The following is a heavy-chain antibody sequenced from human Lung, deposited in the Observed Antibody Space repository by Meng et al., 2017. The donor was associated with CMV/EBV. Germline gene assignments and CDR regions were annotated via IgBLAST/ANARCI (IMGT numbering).Heavy chain of an antibody. CDR2: INPSGDNT. Sequence: ASVKVSXKASGYTFPRHWMHWVRQAPGQGPEWMAVINPSGDNTPYAQRFQGRLTLTRDTSTNTVYMDLGSLTSEDSAVYFCARDNSDSTSSWWFDPWGQETLVTVSS. D-gene: IGHD2/OR15-2a*01. CDR1: GYTFPRHW. V-gene: IGHV1-46*01. CDR3: ARDNSDSTSSWWFDP. J-gene: IGHJ5*02.